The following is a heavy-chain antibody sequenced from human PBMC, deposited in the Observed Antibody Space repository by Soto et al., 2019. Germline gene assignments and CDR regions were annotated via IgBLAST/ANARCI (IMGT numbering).Heavy chain of an antibody. CDR1: GYSFTSYW. Sequence: GEPLKISCKGSGYSFTSYWIGWVRKMPGKGLEWMGIIYPGDSDTRYSPSFQGQVTISADKSISTAYLQWSSLKASDTAMYYCAVGSSGRAGHYYYGMDVWGQGTTVTVSS. D-gene: IGHD3-22*01. V-gene: IGHV5-51*01. CDR3: AVGSSGRAGHYYYGMDV. J-gene: IGHJ6*02. CDR2: IYPGDSDT.